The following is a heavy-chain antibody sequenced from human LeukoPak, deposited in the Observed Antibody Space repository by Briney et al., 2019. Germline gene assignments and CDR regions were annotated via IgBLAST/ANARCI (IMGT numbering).Heavy chain of an antibody. V-gene: IGHV3-23*01. CDR2: ISDRGHST. D-gene: IGHD4-17*01. CDR1: GFNFTNYA. J-gene: IGHJ4*02. CDR3: AKYADSLFSDY. Sequence: GGSLRLSCAASGFNFTNYAMNWVRQAPGKGLEWLSLISDRGHSTYYADSVKGRFTISRDNSKNSLYLQMNSLRADDTAVYYCAKYADSLFSDYWGQGTLVTVSS.